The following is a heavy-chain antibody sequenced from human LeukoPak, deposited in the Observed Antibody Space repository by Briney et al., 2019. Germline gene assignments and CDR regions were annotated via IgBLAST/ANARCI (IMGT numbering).Heavy chain of an antibody. Sequence: GASVKVSCKASGYTFTSYGISWVRQAPGQGLEWMGWISAYNGNTNYAQKLQGRVTMTTDTSTSTAYMELRSLRSDDTAVYYCARAGYYDSRVYYSVAADYGGQGTLVTVSP. D-gene: IGHD3-22*01. V-gene: IGHV1-18*01. CDR2: ISAYNGNT. J-gene: IGHJ4*02. CDR3: ARAGYYDSRVYYSVAADY. CDR1: GYTFTSYG.